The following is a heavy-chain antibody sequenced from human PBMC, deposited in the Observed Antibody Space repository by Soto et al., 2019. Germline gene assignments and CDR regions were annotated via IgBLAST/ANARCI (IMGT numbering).Heavy chain of an antibody. Sequence: ASVKVSCKASGYTFTSYYMHWVRQAPGQGLEWMGIINPRGGSTSYAQKFQGRVTMTRDTSTSTVYMELSSLRSEDTAVYYCARVRNYYDSSGSPAYYYGMDVWGQGTTVTVSS. CDR3: ARVRNYYDSSGSPAYYYGMDV. D-gene: IGHD3-22*01. CDR1: GYTFTSYY. CDR2: INPRGGST. J-gene: IGHJ6*02. V-gene: IGHV1-46*01.